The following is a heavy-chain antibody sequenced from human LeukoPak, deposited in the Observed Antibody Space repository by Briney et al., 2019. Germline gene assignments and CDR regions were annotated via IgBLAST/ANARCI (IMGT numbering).Heavy chain of an antibody. Sequence: GGSLRLSCAASGFTFSSYEMNWVRQAPGKGLEWVSYISSSSSTIYYADSVKGRFTISRDNAKNSLYLQMNSLRAEDTAVYYCARDGVVVVAATVVYDAFDIWGQGTMVTVSS. CDR1: GFTFSSYE. V-gene: IGHV3-48*01. D-gene: IGHD2-15*01. CDR2: ISSSSSTI. J-gene: IGHJ3*02. CDR3: ARDGVVVVAATVVYDAFDI.